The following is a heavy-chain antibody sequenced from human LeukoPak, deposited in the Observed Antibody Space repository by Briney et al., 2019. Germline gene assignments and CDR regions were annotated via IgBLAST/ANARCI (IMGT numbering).Heavy chain of an antibody. CDR2: ISGSGGST. CDR3: ATSAGLQLWSCFDY. J-gene: IGHJ4*02. V-gene: IGHV3-23*01. Sequence: GGSLRLSCAASGFTFSSYAMSWVRQAPGKGLEGVSAISGSGGSTYYADSVKGRFTISRDNSDNTLYLQMNSLRAEGTPVYYCATSAGLQLWSCFDYWGRGTLVPVS. CDR1: GFTFSSYA. D-gene: IGHD5-18*01.